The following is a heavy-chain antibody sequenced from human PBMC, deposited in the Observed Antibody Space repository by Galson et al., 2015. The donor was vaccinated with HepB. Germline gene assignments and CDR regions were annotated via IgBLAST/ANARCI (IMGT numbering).Heavy chain of an antibody. CDR3: AKIVPAVYEHYYYYYGMDV. V-gene: IGHV3-33*06. CDR1: GFTFSSYG. J-gene: IGHJ6*02. Sequence: SLRLSCAASGFTFSSYGMHWVRQAPGKGLEWVAVIWYGGSNKYYADSVKGRFTISRDNSKNTLYLQMNSLRAEDTAVYYCAKIVPAVYEHYYYYYGMDVWGQGTTVTVSS. CDR2: IWYGGSNK. D-gene: IGHD2-2*01.